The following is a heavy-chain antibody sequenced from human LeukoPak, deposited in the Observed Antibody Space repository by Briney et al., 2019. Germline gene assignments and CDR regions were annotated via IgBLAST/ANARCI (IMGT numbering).Heavy chain of an antibody. Sequence: GGSLRLSCAASGFTLSIYDMNWVRQARGKALEWVSYINNSGNTIYYADSVRGRFTISRHNAQNSLDLQMNSLRAECTAVYYSARGAYYDSSGSFMDVWGKGTTVTVSS. D-gene: IGHD3-22*01. CDR1: GFTLSIYD. CDR2: INNSGNTI. J-gene: IGHJ6*03. CDR3: ARGAYYDSSGSFMDV. V-gene: IGHV3-48*03.